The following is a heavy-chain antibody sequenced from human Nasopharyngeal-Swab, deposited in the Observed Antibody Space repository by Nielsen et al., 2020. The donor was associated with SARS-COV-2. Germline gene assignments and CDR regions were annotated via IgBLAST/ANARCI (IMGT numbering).Heavy chain of an antibody. V-gene: IGHV4-39*01. Sequence: WIRQPPGKGLEWIGSIYYSGSTYYSPSLKSRVTISVDTSKNQFSLKLSSVTAADTAVYYCARLDVSAAGRDYWGQGTLVTVSS. J-gene: IGHJ4*02. D-gene: IGHD6-13*01. CDR3: ARLDVSAAGRDY. CDR2: IYYSGST.